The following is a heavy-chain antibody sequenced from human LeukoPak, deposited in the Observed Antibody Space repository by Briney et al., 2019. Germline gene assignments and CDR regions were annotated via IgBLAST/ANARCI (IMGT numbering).Heavy chain of an antibody. CDR1: GFTFTKHW. V-gene: IGHV3-7*03. CDR2: INHNGNVN. D-gene: IGHD3-16*01. Sequence: GGSLRLSCAASGFTFTKHWMSWVRQAPGKGLEWVASINHNGNVNYYVDSVKGRFTISRDNAKNSLYLQMSNLRAEDTAVYFCARGGGLDVWGQGATVTVSS. CDR3: ARGGGLDV. J-gene: IGHJ6*02.